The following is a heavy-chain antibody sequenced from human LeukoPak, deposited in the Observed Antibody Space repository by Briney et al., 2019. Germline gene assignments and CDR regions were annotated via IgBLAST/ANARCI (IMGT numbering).Heavy chain of an antibody. V-gene: IGHV3-30*18. J-gene: IGHJ4*02. CDR1: GFTFSSYG. Sequence: AGGSLRISCAASGFTFSSYGMHWVRQAPGKGLEWVAVISYDGSNKYYADSVKGRFTISRDNSKNTLYLQMNSLRAEDTAVYYCAKGTYSYGYAAFDYWGQGTLVTVSS. D-gene: IGHD5-18*01. CDR2: ISYDGSNK. CDR3: AKGTYSYGYAAFDY.